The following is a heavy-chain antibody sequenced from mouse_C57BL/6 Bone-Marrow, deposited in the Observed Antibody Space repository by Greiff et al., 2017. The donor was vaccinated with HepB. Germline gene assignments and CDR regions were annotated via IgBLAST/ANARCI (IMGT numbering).Heavy chain of an antibody. CDR1: GFTFSSYG. CDR2: ISSGGSYT. D-gene: IGHD2-10*01. J-gene: IGHJ3*01. CDR3: ARPLLPRRFAY. V-gene: IGHV5-6*01. Sequence: EVQVVESGGDLVKPGGSLKLSCAASGFTFSSYGMSWVRQTPDKRLEWVATISSGGSYTYYPDSVKGRFTISRDNAKNTLYLQMSSLKSEDTAMYYCARPLLPRRFAYWGQGTLVTVSA.